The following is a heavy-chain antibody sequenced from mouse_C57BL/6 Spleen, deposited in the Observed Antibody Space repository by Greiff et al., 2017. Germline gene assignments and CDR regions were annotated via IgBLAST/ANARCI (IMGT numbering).Heavy chain of an antibody. Sequence: EVKLMESGGGLVKPGGSLKLSCAASGFTFSDYGMRWVRQAPEKGLEWVAYISSGSSTIYYADTVKGRFTISRDNAKNTLFLQMTSLRSEDTAMYYCARRVPNSYAMGYWGQGTSVTVSS. D-gene: IGHD4-1*02. CDR2: ISSGSSTI. V-gene: IGHV5-17*01. CDR1: GFTFSDYG. CDR3: ARRVPNSYAMGY. J-gene: IGHJ4*01.